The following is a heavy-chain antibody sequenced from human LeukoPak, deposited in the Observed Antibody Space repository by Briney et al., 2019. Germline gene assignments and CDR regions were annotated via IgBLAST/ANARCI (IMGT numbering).Heavy chain of an antibody. CDR1: GFTFSSYG. CDR3: AKGVLTYYYAPGAFDI. Sequence: GGTLRLSCAASGFTFSSYGMSWVRQAPGKGLEWVSGIRAGGDNTYYADSVKGRFTISRDNSKNTLYLQMNSLRAEDTAVYYCAKGVLTYYYAPGAFDIWGQGTMVTVSS. CDR2: IRAGGDNT. V-gene: IGHV3-23*01. J-gene: IGHJ3*02. D-gene: IGHD3-10*01.